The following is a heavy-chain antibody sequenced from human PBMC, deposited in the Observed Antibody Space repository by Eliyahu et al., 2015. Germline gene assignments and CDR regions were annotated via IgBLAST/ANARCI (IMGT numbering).Heavy chain of an antibody. D-gene: IGHD3-16*01. CDR3: ARGVTGFGVFDL. J-gene: IGHJ2*01. CDR2: IWYDGSNR. V-gene: IGHV3-33*01. CDR1: GFTFSSSV. Sequence: QGQLVEYGGGVVQPGTSLRLSCAASGFTFSSSVMHWVRQAPGKGLEWVAVIWYDGSNRYYGDSVKGRFTISRDNPKNTLSLQLSSLRVDDTAVYYCARGVTGFGVFDLWGRGTLVTVSS.